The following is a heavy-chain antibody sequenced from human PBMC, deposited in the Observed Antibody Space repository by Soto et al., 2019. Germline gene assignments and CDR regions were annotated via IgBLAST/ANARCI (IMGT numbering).Heavy chain of an antibody. CDR2: TYYRSRWYN. CDR3: ARDGGIALTTFDF. V-gene: IGHV6-1*01. D-gene: IGHD4-17*01. J-gene: IGHJ4*02. CDR1: GDSVSDNTAA. Sequence: QVQLQQSGPGLVKPSQTLSLTCAISGDSVSDNTAAWNWIRQSPSRGLEWLGRTYYRSRWYNDYAISVRSRXIXXXDXXKNQFSLQLNSVTPEDTAVYYCARDGGIALTTFDFWGQGSLVTVSS.